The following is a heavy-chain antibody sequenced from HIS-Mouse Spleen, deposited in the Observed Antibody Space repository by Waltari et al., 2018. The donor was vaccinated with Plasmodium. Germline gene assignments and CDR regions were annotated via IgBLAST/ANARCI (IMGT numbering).Heavy chain of an antibody. V-gene: IGHV1-2*02. CDR1: GYTFTGYY. Sequence: QVQLVQSGAEVKKPGASVKVSCKASGYTFTGYYMHWVRQAPGQGLEWMGWINPNSGGTNYAQKFQGRVTMTRDTSISTAYMELSRLRSDDRAVYYCARVPGYSSSWYYFDYWGQGTLVTVSS. D-gene: IGHD6-13*01. CDR2: INPNSGGT. J-gene: IGHJ4*02. CDR3: ARVPGYSSSWYYFDY.